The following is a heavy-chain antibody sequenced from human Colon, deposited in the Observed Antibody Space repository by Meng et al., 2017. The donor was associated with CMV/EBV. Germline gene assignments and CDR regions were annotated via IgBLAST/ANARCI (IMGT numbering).Heavy chain of an antibody. V-gene: IGHV1-2*02. D-gene: IGHD3-3*01. CDR3: ARDIKEVSHYDFLGGYSTLDP. J-gene: IGHJ5*02. Sequence: ASVKVSCKASGDTFTASYLHWGRQAPGQVLQWMGWIHPNSGGTNYAQKFQDRVTMSTDTSINTAYMELTSLRSDDTAVYFCARDIKEVSHYDFLGGYSTLDPWGQGTLVTVSS. CDR1: GDTFTASY. CDR2: IHPNSGGT.